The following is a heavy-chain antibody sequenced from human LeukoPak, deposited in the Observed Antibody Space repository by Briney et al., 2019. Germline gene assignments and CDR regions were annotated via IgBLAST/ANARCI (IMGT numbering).Heavy chain of an antibody. V-gene: IGHV3-48*03. CDR2: ISGSGVTM. CDR3: AREDIRLDYFDY. Sequence: GGSLRLSCAASGFTVSSYEMNWVRQAPGRGLEWVSYISGSGVTMYYADSVKGRFTISRDDAKNSLYLQMNSLRAEDTAVYYCAREDIRLDYFDYWGQGTLVTVSS. CDR1: GFTVSSYE. D-gene: IGHD6-19*01. J-gene: IGHJ4*02.